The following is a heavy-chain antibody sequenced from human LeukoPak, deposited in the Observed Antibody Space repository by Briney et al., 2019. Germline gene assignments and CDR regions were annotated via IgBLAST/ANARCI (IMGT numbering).Heavy chain of an antibody. V-gene: IGHV3-74*01. CDR2: INSDGSST. J-gene: IGHJ4*02. CDR3: ARDVGSGWYHFDN. D-gene: IGHD6-19*01. CDR1: GFTFSSYW. Sequence: TGGSLRLSCAASGFTFSSYWMHWVGQVPGKGLVWVSHINSDGSSTTYADSVKGRFTISRDNAENTLYLQMNSLRVADTAVYYCARDVGSGWYHFDNWGQGTLVTVSS.